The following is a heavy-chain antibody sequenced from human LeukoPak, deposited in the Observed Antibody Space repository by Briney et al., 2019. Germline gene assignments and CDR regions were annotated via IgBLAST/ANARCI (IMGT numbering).Heavy chain of an antibody. D-gene: IGHD3-22*01. J-gene: IGHJ4*02. CDR2: ISSSSSTI. CDR1: GFTFSTYS. CDR3: ARGSTYYDSSGQVPFDY. Sequence: GGSLRLSCAASGFTFSTYSMNWVRQAPGKGLEWVSYISSSSSTIYYADSVKSRFTISRDNAKNSLYLQMNSLRAEDTAVYYCARGSTYYDSSGQVPFDYWGQGTLVTVSS. V-gene: IGHV3-48*01.